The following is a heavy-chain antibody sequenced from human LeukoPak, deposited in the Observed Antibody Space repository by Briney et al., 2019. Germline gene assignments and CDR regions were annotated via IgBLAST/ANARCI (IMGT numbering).Heavy chain of an antibody. CDR3: ASQRGSELYTAYDI. CDR2: IYISGST. Sequence: SETLSLTCTVSGGSISSYSWSWIRQPPGKGLEWVGYIYISGSTNYNTSLKRRVTTSVDTSKKQFSLMLSSVTAADTPVYYCASQRGSELYTAYDIGGQRTRVTVSS. V-gene: IGHV4-4*09. CDR1: GGSISSYS. D-gene: IGHD1-26*01. J-gene: IGHJ3*02.